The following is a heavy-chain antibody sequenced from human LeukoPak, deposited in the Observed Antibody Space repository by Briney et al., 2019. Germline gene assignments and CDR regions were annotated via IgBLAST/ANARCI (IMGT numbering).Heavy chain of an antibody. CDR3: VKDRTLGSSSGPFDY. CDR1: ASPSVAML. D-gene: IGHD6-19*01. Sequence: GGSLRSPVQPLASPSVAMLCTGSARLQGRDWNTFQLSSNGGSTYYADSVKGRFTISRDNSKNTLYLQMSSLRAEDTAVYYCVKDRTLGSSSGPFDYWGQGTLVTVSS. CDR2: SSNGGST. J-gene: IGHJ4*02. V-gene: IGHV3-64D*06.